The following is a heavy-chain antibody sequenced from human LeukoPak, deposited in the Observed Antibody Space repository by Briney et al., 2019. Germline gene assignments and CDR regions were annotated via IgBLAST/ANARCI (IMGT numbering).Heavy chain of an antibody. J-gene: IGHJ4*02. D-gene: IGHD5-18*01. V-gene: IGHV3-48*03. CDR1: GFTFSSYE. CDR3: ATLYSYGYWADY. Sequence: GGSLRLSCAASGFTFSSYEMSWVRQAPGKGLEWVSYISSSGSTIYYADSVKGRFTISRDNAKNSLYLQMNSLRAEDTAVYYCATLYSYGYWADYWGQGTLVTVSS. CDR2: ISSSGSTI.